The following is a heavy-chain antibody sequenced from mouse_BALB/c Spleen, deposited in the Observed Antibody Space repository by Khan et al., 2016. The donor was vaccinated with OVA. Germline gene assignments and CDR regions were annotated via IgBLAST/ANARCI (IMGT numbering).Heavy chain of an antibody. J-gene: IGHJ2*01. D-gene: IGHD1-1*01. CDR3: ARSVTITTLVATVFDY. Sequence: EVQLQESGPGLVKPSQSLSLTCTVTGYSITSDYAWNWIRQFPGNKLEWMGYISYSGRTSYNPSLKSRISITRDTSKNQLFLQLNSVTTEDTATYYCARSVTITTLVATVFDYWGQGTTLTVSS. CDR2: ISYSGRT. V-gene: IGHV3-2*02. CDR1: GYSITSDYA.